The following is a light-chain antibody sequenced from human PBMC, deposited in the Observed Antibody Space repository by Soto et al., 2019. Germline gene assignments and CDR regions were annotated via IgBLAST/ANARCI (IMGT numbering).Light chain of an antibody. Sequence: QSVLTQPASVSGSPGQSITISCTGTSSDVGGYNYVSWYQQFPGKVPKLLIYNVSNRPSGVSNRFSGSKSGNTASLTISGLQAEDEADYYCISYTGSSTSYVFGSGTKVTVL. CDR1: SSDVGGYNY. V-gene: IGLV2-14*01. CDR3: ISYTGSSTSYV. CDR2: NVS. J-gene: IGLJ1*01.